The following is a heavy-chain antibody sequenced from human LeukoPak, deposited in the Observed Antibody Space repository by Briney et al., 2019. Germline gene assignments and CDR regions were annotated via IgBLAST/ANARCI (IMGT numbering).Heavy chain of an antibody. CDR3: ARGLYEQAADY. CDR1: GFTFSSCW. CDR2: ISTSGTTI. Sequence: PGGSLRLSCAATGFTFSSCWMTWVRQAPGKGLEWVSYISTSGTTIDYADSVKGRFTISRDIAKNSLYLQMDSLRAEDTALYYCARGLYEQAADYWGQGTLVTVSS. V-gene: IGHV3-48*04. J-gene: IGHJ4*02. D-gene: IGHD5/OR15-5a*01.